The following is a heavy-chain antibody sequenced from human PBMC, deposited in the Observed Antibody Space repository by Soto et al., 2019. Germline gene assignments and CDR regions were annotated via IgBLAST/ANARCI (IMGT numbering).Heavy chain of an antibody. CDR3: ARGARGLYYMDV. CDR2: INGDGSST. Sequence: EVQLVESGGGLVQPGGSLRLSCAASGFTFNSYWMHWVRQAPRKGLVWVSRINGDGSSTNYADSVKGRFTVSRDNAKNTVYLQMNSLRGEYPAVYYCARGARGLYYMDVWGKGTTVTVSS. CDR1: GFTFNSYW. J-gene: IGHJ6*03. V-gene: IGHV3-74*01.